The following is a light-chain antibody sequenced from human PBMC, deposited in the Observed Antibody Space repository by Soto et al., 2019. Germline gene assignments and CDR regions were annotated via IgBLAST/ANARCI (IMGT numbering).Light chain of an antibody. V-gene: IGKV3-15*01. CDR1: QSVNSN. CDR3: QEYNTSPGT. Sequence: ETVMTQSPATLSVSPGERATLSCRASQSVNSNLAWYQKKLGQAPRVLIYGASTRATGIPARFSGSGSGTEVILTISSQQSEAIALDYCQEYNTSPGTCGRGTKVEIK. CDR2: GAS. J-gene: IGKJ1*01.